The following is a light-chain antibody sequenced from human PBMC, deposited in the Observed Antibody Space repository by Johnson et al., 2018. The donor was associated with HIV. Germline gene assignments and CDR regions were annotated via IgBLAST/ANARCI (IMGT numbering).Light chain of an antibody. CDR2: DNN. CDR3: GTWDSSLSAHV. Sequence: QSVLTQPPSVSAAPGQKVTISCSGSSSNIGNNYVSWYQQLPGTAPKLLIYDNNKRPSGIPDRFSGSKSGTSATLGITGLQTGDEADYYCGTWDSSLSAHVFVTGTKGTVL. J-gene: IGLJ1*01. CDR1: SSNIGNNY. V-gene: IGLV1-51*01.